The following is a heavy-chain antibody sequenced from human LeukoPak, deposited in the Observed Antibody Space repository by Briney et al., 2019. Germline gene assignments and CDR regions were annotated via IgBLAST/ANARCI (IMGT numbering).Heavy chain of an antibody. CDR2: ISYIGST. CDR1: ADSFSSHY. CDR3: ARDLVTVTKGLDI. J-gene: IGHJ3*02. D-gene: IGHD4-17*01. Sequence: SETLSLTCAVSADSFSSHYWTWIRQPPGKGLEWIGSISYIGSTNYNPSLKSRVTISIDTSKNQFSLKLSSVTAADTAVYYCARDLVTVTKGLDIWGQGTMVTVSS. V-gene: IGHV4-59*11.